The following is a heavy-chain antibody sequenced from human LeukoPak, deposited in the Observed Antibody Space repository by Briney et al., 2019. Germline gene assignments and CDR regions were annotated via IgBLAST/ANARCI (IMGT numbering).Heavy chain of an antibody. J-gene: IGHJ4*02. CDR1: GYSISSGYY. Sequence: SETLSLTCTDSGYSISSGYYWGWIRQPPGKGLEWIGSIYHSGSTYYNPSLKSRVTISVDTSKNQFSLKLTSVTAADTAVYYCAREQNYYGSGSFLGGIDYWGQGTLVTVSS. D-gene: IGHD3-10*01. CDR2: IYHSGST. CDR3: AREQNYYGSGSFLGGIDY. V-gene: IGHV4-38-2*02.